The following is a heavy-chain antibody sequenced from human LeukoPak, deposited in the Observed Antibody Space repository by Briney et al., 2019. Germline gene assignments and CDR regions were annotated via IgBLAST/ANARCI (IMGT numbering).Heavy chain of an antibody. J-gene: IGHJ4*02. CDR1: GFTFSSYS. V-gene: IGHV3-21*01. CDR2: ISSSSSYI. D-gene: IGHD6-19*01. CDR3: AREITSGWYSDY. Sequence: GGSLRLSCVASGFTFSSYSMNWVRQAPGKGLEWVSSISSSSSYIYYADSVKGRFTISRDNAKNSLYLQMNSLRAEDTAVYYCAREITSGWYSDYWGQGTLVTVSS.